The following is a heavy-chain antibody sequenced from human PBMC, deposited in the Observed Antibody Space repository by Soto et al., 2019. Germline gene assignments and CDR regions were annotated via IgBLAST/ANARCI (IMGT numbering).Heavy chain of an antibody. J-gene: IGHJ6*02. D-gene: IGHD3-10*01. CDR3: ARDGEVAAYYYGSGSPHYYYYGMDV. Sequence: SETLSVTCTVSVGSISSYYWSWMRQPAGKGLEWIGRIYTSGSTNYNPSLKSRVTMSVDTSRNQFSLKLSSVTAADTAVYYCARDGEVAAYYYGSGSPHYYYYGMDVWGQGTTVTVSS. V-gene: IGHV4-4*07. CDR1: VGSISSYY. CDR2: IYTSGST.